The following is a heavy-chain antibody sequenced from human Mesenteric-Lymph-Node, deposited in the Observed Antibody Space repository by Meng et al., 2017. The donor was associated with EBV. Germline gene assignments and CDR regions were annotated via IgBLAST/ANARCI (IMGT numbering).Heavy chain of an antibody. Sequence: VQLQESGPGLVKPSQTRSLTGTVSGGSISSGGFYWSWIRQHPGKGLEWIGYIYYSGSTYYNPSLRSRVAISIDTSKNQFSLKMASVTAADTAVYFCARTNYGDYNWFDPWGQGTLVTVSS. CDR1: GGSISSGGFY. CDR3: ARTNYGDYNWFDP. CDR2: IYYSGST. J-gene: IGHJ5*02. D-gene: IGHD4-17*01. V-gene: IGHV4-31*02.